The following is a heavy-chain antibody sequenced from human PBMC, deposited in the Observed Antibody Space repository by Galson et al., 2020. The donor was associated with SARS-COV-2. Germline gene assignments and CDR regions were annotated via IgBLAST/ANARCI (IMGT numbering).Heavy chain of an antibody. D-gene: IGHD3-9*01. Sequence: GGSLRLSCAASGFTFSNAWMSWVRQAPGKGLEWVGRIKSKTDGGTTDYAAPVKGRFTISRADSKNTLYLQMNSLKTEDTAVYYCTTDLSGKYYDILTGYYRLGYCCQGTLVTVSS. V-gene: IGHV3-15*01. J-gene: IGHJ4*02. CDR3: TTDLSGKYYDILTGYYRLGY. CDR1: GFTFSNAW. CDR2: IKSKTDGGTT.